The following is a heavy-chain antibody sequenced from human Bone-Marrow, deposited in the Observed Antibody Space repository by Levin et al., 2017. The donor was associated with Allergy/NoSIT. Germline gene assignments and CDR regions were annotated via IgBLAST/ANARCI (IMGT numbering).Heavy chain of an antibody. CDR3: ATDYADQGIITSVRFYGMDV. D-gene: IGHD3-16*01. CDR1: GHTVSQLY. CDR2: FDPEEGET. V-gene: IGHV1-24*01. J-gene: IGHJ6*02. Sequence: VASVKVSCKIAGHTVSQLYIQWVRQAPGEKLEWMGGFDPEEGETIYAQKFQGRVTMTEDRSTDIAYMELRRLTSEDTAVYYCATDYADQGIITSVRFYGMDVWGQGTTVTVSS.